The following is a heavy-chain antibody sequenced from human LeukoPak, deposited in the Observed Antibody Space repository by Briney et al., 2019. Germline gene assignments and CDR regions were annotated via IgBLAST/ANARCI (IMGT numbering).Heavy chain of an antibody. V-gene: IGHV3-23*01. CDR2: IIGSGDTT. J-gene: IGHJ4*02. D-gene: IGHD3-22*01. CDR3: LHSSGYPTGG. Sequence: PGGSLRLSCAASGFTFSGYAMSWVRQAPGKGLEWVSAIIGSGDTTYYADSVKGRFTISRDNSKNTLYLQMNSLRAEDTAVYYCLHSSGYPTGGWGQGTLVTVSS. CDR1: GFTFSGYA.